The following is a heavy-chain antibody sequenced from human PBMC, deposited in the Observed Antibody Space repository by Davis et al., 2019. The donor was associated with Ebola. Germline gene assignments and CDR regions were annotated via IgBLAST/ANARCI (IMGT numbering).Heavy chain of an antibody. CDR2: ISSDGTFL. CDR3: AKEKTVATYYYHYGMGV. J-gene: IGHJ6*02. Sequence: GESLKISCAASGFTFNKYSMNWVRQAPGKGLEWVASISSDGTFLYYADAVNGRFIISRDNAQNSLYLHMNSLRAEDTAVYYCAKEKTVATYYYHYGMGVWGQGTTVTVSS. CDR1: GFTFNKYS. D-gene: IGHD6-19*01. V-gene: IGHV3-21*01.